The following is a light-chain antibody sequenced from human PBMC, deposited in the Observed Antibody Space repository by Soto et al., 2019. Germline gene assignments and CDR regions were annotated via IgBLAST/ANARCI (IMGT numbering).Light chain of an antibody. CDR3: QQRGNWPLT. J-gene: IGKJ4*01. Sequence: EIVLTQSPATLSLSPGERATLSCRASQNIASYLAWYQQKPGQAPRLLIYDASNRATGIPARFSGSGSGTDFTLTISSLEPEDFAVYYCQQRGNWPLTFGGGTKVEIK. V-gene: IGKV3-11*01. CDR1: QNIASY. CDR2: DAS.